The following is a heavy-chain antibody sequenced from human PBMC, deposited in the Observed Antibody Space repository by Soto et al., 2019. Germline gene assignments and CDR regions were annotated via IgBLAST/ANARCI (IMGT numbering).Heavy chain of an antibody. CDR2: INPSGGST. J-gene: IGHJ6*02. CDR3: ASSLYYDFWGGYNNYYYYYGMDV. D-gene: IGHD3-3*01. CDR1: GYTFTSYY. Sequence: ASVKVSCKASGYTFTSYYMHWVRQAPGQGLEWMGIINPSGGSTSYAQKFQGRVTMTRDTSTSTVYMELSSLRSEDTAVYYCASSLYYDFWGGYNNYYYYYGMDVWGQGTTVTVSS. V-gene: IGHV1-46*01.